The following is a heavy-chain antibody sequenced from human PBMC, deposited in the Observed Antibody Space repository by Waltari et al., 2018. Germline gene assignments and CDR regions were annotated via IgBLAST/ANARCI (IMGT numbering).Heavy chain of an antibody. Sequence: EVQLVASGGGLVQPGGSLRVSCVASGFTCMNYCLRWVRQTPGKGREWGASIRKEGGGEYYVYSVKGRFTVSRNNATNSLHLHMDSLRVEDTAIYYCARDSAPYSNYADAIDIWGQGTMVIVSS. J-gene: IGHJ3*02. V-gene: IGHV3-7*01. CDR2: IRKEGGGE. CDR1: GFTCMNYC. CDR3: ARDSAPYSNYADAIDI. D-gene: IGHD4-4*01.